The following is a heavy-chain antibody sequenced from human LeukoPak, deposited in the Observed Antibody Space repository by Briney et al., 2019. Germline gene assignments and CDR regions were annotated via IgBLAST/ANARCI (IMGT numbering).Heavy chain of an antibody. D-gene: IGHD3-3*01. V-gene: IGHV3-21*01. CDR2: ISSSSSYI. J-gene: IGHJ4*02. CDR1: GFTFSSYS. Sequence: GGSLRLSCAASGFTFSSYSMNWVRQAPGKGLEWVSSISSSSSYIYYADSVKGRFTISRDNAKNSLYLQMNSLRAEDTAVYYCARGAFGVVHDYWGQGTLVTVSS. CDR3: ARGAFGVVHDY.